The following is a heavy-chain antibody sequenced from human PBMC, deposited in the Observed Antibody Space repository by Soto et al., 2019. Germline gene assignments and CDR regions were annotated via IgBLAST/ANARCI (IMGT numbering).Heavy chain of an antibody. CDR1: VGTFSSYT. V-gene: IGHV1-69*08. Sequence: QVQLVQSGAEVKKPGSSVKVSCKASVGTFSSYTISWVRQAPGQGLEWMGRIIPILGIANYEQKFQGRVTITADKSTSTAYMELSSLRSEDTAVYYCAREEYYYGSGAFFDYWGQGTLVTVSS. J-gene: IGHJ4*02. CDR2: IIPILGIA. D-gene: IGHD3-10*01. CDR3: AREEYYYGSGAFFDY.